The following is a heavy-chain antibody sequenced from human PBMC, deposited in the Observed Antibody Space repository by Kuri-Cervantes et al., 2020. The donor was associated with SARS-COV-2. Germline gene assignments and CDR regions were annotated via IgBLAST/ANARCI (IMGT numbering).Heavy chain of an antibody. J-gene: IGHJ3*02. Sequence: GESLKISCAASGFTVSSNYMSWVRQAPGKGLEWVSVIYSGGSTYYADSVKGRFTISRDNSKNTLYLQMNSLRAEDTAVYYCAREMKEGAVVGAFDIWGQGTMVTVSS. CDR1: GFTVSSNY. CDR3: AREMKEGAVVGAFDI. CDR2: IYSGGST. D-gene: IGHD1-26*01. V-gene: IGHV3-53*01.